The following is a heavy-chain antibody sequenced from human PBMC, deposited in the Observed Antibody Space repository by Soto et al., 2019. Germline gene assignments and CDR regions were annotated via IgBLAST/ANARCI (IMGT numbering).Heavy chain of an antibody. Sequence: GGSLRLSCAASGFTFSNYAMNWVRQAPGKGLVWVSSISGNGGSTSYADSVKGRFTISRDNAKNTLYLQMNSLRAEDTAVYYCARVSGFSSSWYDYWGQGTLVTVSS. V-gene: IGHV3-74*01. CDR1: GFTFSNYA. CDR3: ARVSGFSSSWYDY. J-gene: IGHJ4*02. D-gene: IGHD6-13*01. CDR2: ISGNGGST.